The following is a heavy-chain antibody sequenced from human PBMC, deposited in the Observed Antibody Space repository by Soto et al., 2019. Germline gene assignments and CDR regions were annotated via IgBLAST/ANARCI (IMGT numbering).Heavy chain of an antibody. CDR3: ASCVDRSSTSCYRRAFDI. D-gene: IGHD2-2*02. CDR1: GYSFTSYW. J-gene: IGHJ3*02. CDR2: IASSDSDT. Sequence: GEAQTISCNGSGYSFTSYWISWVRQMPGRGLERMGRIASSDSDTNYSPSFQSHVTISADKSISTSYLQWSRLKASDTAMYYCASCVDRSSTSCYRRAFDIWGQGTMVTVSS. V-gene: IGHV5-10-1*01.